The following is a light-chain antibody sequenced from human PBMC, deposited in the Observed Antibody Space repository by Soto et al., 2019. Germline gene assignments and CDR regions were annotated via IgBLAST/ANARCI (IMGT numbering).Light chain of an antibody. CDR3: QQRSNWANT. CDR2: DAS. V-gene: IGKV3-11*01. CDR1: QSVSSY. Sequence: EIVLTQSPATLSLSPGERATLSCRASQSVSSYLAWYQQKPGQAPRLLIYDASNRATGIPARFSGSGSGTDFALTISRLEPEDFAVYYCQQRSNWANTFRQGTKREIK. J-gene: IGKJ2*01.